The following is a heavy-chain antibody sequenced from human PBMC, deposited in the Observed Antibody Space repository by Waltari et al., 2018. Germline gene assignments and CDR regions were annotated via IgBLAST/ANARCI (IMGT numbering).Heavy chain of an antibody. CDR2: IDPNSGGT. D-gene: IGHD6-19*01. V-gene: IGHV1-2*06. J-gene: IGHJ3*02. CDR3: ARDASTAVPEGDAFDI. Sequence: QVQLVQSGAEVKKPGASVKVSCKASGYTFSAYFMPWVRQAPGQGLEWMGRIDPNSGGTNNAQKFQGRVTMTRDTSISTIYMGLRRLTFDDTALYYCARDASTAVPEGDAFDIWGQGTMVAVSA. CDR1: GYTFSAYF.